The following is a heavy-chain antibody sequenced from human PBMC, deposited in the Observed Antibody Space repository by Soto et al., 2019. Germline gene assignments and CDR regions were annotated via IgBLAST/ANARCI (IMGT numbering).Heavy chain of an antibody. CDR1: GFSFSDNY. CDR2: SRNKANSYTT. CDR3: TTDFNYDY. V-gene: IGHV3-72*01. J-gene: IGHJ4*02. Sequence: GGSLRLSCAASGFSFSDNYIDWVRQAPGKGLEWVGRSRNKANSYTTEYGASVKGRFTISRDDSKNSLYLQMNSLKTEDTAVYYCTTDFNYDYWGQGTLVTVSS.